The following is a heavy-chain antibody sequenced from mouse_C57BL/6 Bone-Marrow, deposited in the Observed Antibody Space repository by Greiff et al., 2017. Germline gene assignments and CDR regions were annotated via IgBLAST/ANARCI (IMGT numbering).Heavy chain of an antibody. CDR1: GFNIKNTY. CDR3: ARYRGSSYSYYFDY. CDR2: IDPANGNT. Sequence: VHVKQSVAELVRPGASVKLSCTASGFNIKNTYMHWVKQRPEQGLEWIGRIDPANGNTKYAPKFQGKATITADTSSNTAYLQLSSLTSEDTAIYYCARYRGSSYSYYFDYWGQGTTLTVSS. J-gene: IGHJ2*01. D-gene: IGHD1-1*01. V-gene: IGHV14-3*01.